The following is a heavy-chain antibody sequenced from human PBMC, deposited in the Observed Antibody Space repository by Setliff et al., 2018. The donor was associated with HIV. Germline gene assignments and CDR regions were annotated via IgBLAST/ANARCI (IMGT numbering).Heavy chain of an antibody. V-gene: IGHV1-18*04. J-gene: IGHJ4*02. CDR3: ARAVASKNIRGEYYFDY. CDR1: GYTFTTYG. D-gene: IGHD3-16*01. CDR2: ISPYNGHT. Sequence: ASVKVSCKASGYTFTTYGISWVRQAPGHGLEWMGWISPYNGHTNYAQNFQGRVTMTTDTSTSRAYMELRSLRSDDTAVYYCARAVASKNIRGEYYFDYWGQGTLVTVSS.